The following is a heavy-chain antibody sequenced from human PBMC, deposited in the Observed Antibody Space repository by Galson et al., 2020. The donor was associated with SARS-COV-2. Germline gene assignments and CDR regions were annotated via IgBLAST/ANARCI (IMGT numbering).Heavy chain of an antibody. V-gene: IGHV3-48*03. J-gene: IGHJ3*01. D-gene: IGHD6-13*01. Sequence: GGSLRLSCAASGFTFTSYEMNWVRQAPGKGLEWISYISDSGTNTYYADSVKGRFTISRDNTKKSVYLQMTSLRAEDTAVYYCASPYLAAANVFGAFDLCGRGTMVTVSS. CDR2: ISDSGTNT. CDR1: GFTFTSYE. CDR3: ASPYLAAANVFGAFDL.